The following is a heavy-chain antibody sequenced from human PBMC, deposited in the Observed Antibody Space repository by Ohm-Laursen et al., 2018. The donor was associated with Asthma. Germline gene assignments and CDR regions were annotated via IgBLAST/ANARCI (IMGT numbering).Heavy chain of an antibody. V-gene: IGHV3-30-3*01. J-gene: IGHJ4*02. CDR1: GFTFSSYA. CDR3: AKGGSYRYFDY. CDR2: ISYDGSNK. Sequence: SLRLSCSASGFTFSSYAMHWVRQAPGKGLEWVAVISYDGSNKYYADSVKGRFTISRDNSKNTLYLQMNSLRAEDTAVYYCAKGGSYRYFDYWGQGTLVTVSS. D-gene: IGHD1-26*01.